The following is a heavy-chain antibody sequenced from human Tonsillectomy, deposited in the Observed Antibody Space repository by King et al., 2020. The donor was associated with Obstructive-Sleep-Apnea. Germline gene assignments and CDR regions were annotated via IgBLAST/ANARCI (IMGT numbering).Heavy chain of an antibody. J-gene: IGHJ4*02. CDR2: ISGSAGST. D-gene: IGHD2-21*02. CDR1: EFTFSSYA. CDR3: AKGAVHYGDDQFYFDW. Sequence: VQLVESGGGLVQPGGSLRLSCAASEFTFSSYAMNWVRQAPGKGLEWVAGISGSAGSTYYADSVKGRFTISRDNSENTLYLQMNSLRAEDTAVYYCAKGAVHYGDDQFYFDWGGQGTWVTVPA. V-gene: IGHV3-23*04.